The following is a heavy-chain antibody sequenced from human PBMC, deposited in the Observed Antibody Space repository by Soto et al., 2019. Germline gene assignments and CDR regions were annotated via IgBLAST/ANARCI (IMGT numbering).Heavy chain of an antibody. Sequence: QIQLVQSGAEVQKPGASVKVSCKASGYTFTTYGISWVRQAPGQGLEWMGWISGYNDNTKYAQNLQGRVTMTTDTSTTTASMELRSLRSDATTVYYCAREYCSGGSCYGTDYWGEGTPVTVSS. CDR1: GYTFTTYG. J-gene: IGHJ4*02. CDR3: AREYCSGGSCYGTDY. D-gene: IGHD2-15*01. CDR2: ISGYNDNT. V-gene: IGHV1-18*01.